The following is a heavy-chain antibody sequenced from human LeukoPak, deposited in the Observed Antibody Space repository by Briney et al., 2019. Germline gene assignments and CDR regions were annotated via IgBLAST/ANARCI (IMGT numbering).Heavy chain of an antibody. D-gene: IGHD2-15*01. CDR2: MNPNSGNT. CDR1: GCTFTSYD. V-gene: IGHV1-8*01. CDR3: ARDCSGGSCYGY. J-gene: IGHJ4*02. Sequence: ASVKVSCKASGCTFTSYDINWVRQATGQGLEWMGWMNPNSGNTGYAQKFQGRVTMTRNTSISTAYMELSSLRSEDTAVYYCARDCSGGSCYGYWGQGTLVTVSS.